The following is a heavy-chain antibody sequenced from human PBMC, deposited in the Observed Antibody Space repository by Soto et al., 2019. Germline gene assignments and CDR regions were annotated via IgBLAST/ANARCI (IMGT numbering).Heavy chain of an antibody. CDR1: GXXFTXYY. CDR3: ARTLWFGELLWGWFDP. D-gene: IGHD3-10*01. V-gene: IGHV1-46*01. Sequence: KVSCKASGXXFTXYYMHXXRXXXXXGLEWMGIINPSGGSTSYAQKFQGRVTMTRDTSTSTVYMELSSLRSEDTAVYYCARTLWFGELLWGWFDPWGQGTPVTVS. CDR2: INPSGGST. J-gene: IGHJ5*02.